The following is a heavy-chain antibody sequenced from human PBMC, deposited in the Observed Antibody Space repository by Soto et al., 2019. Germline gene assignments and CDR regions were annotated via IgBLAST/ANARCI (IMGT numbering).Heavy chain of an antibody. V-gene: IGHV4-31*03. J-gene: IGHJ4*02. D-gene: IGHD3-22*01. Sequence: QVQLQESGPGLVKPSQTLSLTCTVSGGSISSGGYYWSWIRQHPGKGLEWIGYIYYSGNTYYNPSPKSRVTISEDTSKNQCSLKLSSVTAADTAVYYCARATYYYDSSGYSDRVLDYWGQGTLVTVSS. CDR1: GGSISSGGYY. CDR2: IYYSGNT. CDR3: ARATYYYDSSGYSDRVLDY.